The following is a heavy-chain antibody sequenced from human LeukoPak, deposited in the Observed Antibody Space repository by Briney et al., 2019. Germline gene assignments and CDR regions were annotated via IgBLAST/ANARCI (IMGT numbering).Heavy chain of an antibody. CDR3: ATSGYFELTYFDY. CDR1: GFTFSSYG. CDR2: IWYDGSNK. V-gene: IGHV3-33*03. Sequence: GGSLRLSCAASGFTFSSYGMHWVRQAPGKGLEWVAFIWYDGSNKYYADSVKGRFTISRDNAKNSLYLHMNSLRAEDTAVYYCATSGYFELTYFDYWGQGTLVTVSS. D-gene: IGHD3-22*01. J-gene: IGHJ4*02.